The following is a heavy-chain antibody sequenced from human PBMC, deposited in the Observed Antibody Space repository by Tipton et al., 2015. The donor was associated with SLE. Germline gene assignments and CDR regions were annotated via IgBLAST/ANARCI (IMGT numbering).Heavy chain of an antibody. Sequence: SLRLSCAASGFTFSIYAMSWVRQAPGKGLEWVSSITGSGGNTYYGDSVKGRFTISRDNSKNTLYVQMNSLRAEDTAVYFCAKDRVPGDYWGQGTLVTVSS. J-gene: IGHJ4*02. D-gene: IGHD2-2*01. CDR2: ITGSGGNT. V-gene: IGHV3-23*01. CDR1: GFTFSIYA. CDR3: AKDRVPGDY.